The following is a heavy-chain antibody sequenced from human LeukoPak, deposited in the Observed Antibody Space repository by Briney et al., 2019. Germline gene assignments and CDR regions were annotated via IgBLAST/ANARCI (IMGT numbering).Heavy chain of an antibody. D-gene: IGHD2-2*01. CDR2: IYTSGST. J-gene: IGHJ3*02. V-gene: IGHV4-61*02. CDR3: ATYCSSTSCYGAFDI. CDR1: GGSISSGSYY. Sequence: SETLSLTCTVSGGSISSGSYYWSWIRQPAGKGLEWIGRIYTSGSTNYNPSPKSRVTISVDTSKTQSSLKLSSVTATDTAVYYCATYCSSTSCYGAFDIWGQGTMVTVSS.